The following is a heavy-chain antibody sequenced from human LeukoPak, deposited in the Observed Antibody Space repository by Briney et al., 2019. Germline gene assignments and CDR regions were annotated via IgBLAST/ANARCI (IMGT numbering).Heavy chain of an antibody. CDR1: GGSISSGGYY. D-gene: IGHD3-22*01. CDR2: IYYSGST. J-gene: IGHJ3*02. CDR3: ASSYYDSSGYPYAFDI. V-gene: IGHV4-31*03. Sequence: SQTLSLTCTVSGGSISSGGYYWSWIRQHPGKGLEWIGYIYYSGSTYYNPSLKSRVTISVDTSKNQFSLKLSSVTAADTAVYYCASSYYDSSGYPYAFDIWGQGTMVTVSS.